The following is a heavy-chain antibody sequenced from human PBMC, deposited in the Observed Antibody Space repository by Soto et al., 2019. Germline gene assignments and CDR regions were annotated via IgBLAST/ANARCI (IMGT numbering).Heavy chain of an antibody. D-gene: IGHD3-22*01. CDR2: ISYDGSNK. J-gene: IGHJ4*02. CDR1: GFTFSSYG. CDR3: AKDRIAYYDSSGTDY. V-gene: IGHV3-30*18. Sequence: PGGSLRLSCAASGFTFSSYGMHWVRQAPGKGLEWVAVISYDGSNKYYADSVKGRFTISRDTSKNTLYLQMNSLRAEDTAVYYCAKDRIAYYDSSGTDYWGQGTLVTVSS.